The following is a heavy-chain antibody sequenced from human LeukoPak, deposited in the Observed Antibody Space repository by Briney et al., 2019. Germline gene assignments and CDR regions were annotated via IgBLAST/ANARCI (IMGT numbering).Heavy chain of an antibody. J-gene: IGHJ4*02. Sequence: VASVKVSCKVSGYTLTELSMHWVRQAPGKGLEWMGGFDPEDGETIYAQKFQGRVTMTEDTSTDTAYMELSSLRSEDTAVYYCATEISYCSGGSCRDYWGQGTLVTVSS. CDR1: GYTLTELS. D-gene: IGHD2-15*01. CDR3: ATEISYCSGGSCRDY. V-gene: IGHV1-24*01. CDR2: FDPEDGET.